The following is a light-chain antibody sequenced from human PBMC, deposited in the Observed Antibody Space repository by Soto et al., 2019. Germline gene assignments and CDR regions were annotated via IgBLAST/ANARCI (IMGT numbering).Light chain of an antibody. CDR1: QSVNIN. Sequence: EIVMTQSPVTLSASPGERATLSCRASQSVNINFAWYQQRHGQAPRVLIYGASTRASGSPAKFRGSGSGREFTLTISSREPDDFALYFCQQYKDWPPLTFGGGTRVEIK. J-gene: IGKJ4*01. CDR3: QQYKDWPPLT. CDR2: GAS. V-gene: IGKV3D-15*01.